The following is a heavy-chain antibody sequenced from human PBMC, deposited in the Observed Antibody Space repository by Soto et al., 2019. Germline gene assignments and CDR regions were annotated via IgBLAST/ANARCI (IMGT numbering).Heavy chain of an antibody. V-gene: IGHV3-23*03. Sequence: EVELLESRGGLVQPGGSLTLSCAASGFTFSDYTMTWVRQAPGKVLECISVILADFNTYYAGSVRGRFTISRDNSKNTLYLQMDSLRAEDTAVYYCARRVEGYFDSWGQGALVTVSS. J-gene: IGHJ4*02. CDR2: ILADFNT. CDR3: ARRVEGYFDS. CDR1: GFTFSDYT.